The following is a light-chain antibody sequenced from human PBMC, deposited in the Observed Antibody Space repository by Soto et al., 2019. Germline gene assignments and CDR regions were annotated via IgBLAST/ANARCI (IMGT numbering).Light chain of an antibody. Sequence: QSALTQPASVSGSPGQSITISCTGTSSDVGGYNFASWYQHHPGKAPKLMIYEDSNRPSGVSNRFSGSKSGNTASLTISGLQAEDEADYYCSSYINSSTLVFGGGTKVTVL. J-gene: IGLJ3*02. CDR2: EDS. V-gene: IGLV2-14*01. CDR1: SSDVGGYNF. CDR3: SSYINSSTLV.